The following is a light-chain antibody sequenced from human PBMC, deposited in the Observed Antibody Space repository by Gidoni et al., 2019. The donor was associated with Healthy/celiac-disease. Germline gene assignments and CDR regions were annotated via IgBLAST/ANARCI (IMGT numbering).Light chain of an antibody. CDR1: ALPKQY. CDR2: KDS. V-gene: IGLV3-25*03. J-gene: IGLJ2*01. CDR3: QSADSSGLGVV. Sequence: SYELTQPPSVSVSPGQTARITCSGDALPKQYAYWYQQKPGQAPVLVIYKDSERPSGIPERFSGSSSGTTVTLTIGGVQAEDEADYYCQSADSSGLGVVFGGRTKLTVL.